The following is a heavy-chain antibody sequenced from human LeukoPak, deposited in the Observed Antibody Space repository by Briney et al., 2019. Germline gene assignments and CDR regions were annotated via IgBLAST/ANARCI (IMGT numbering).Heavy chain of an antibody. D-gene: IGHD3-10*01. CDR3: ATRYGSGGLRAAYYYYYYMDV. CDR1: GFTLNNAW. J-gene: IGHJ6*03. Sequence: GGSLRLSCAASGFTLNNAWMSWVRQVPGKGLEWVGRIKSKTDGGTIDFAAPVKGRFTISRDDSRNTLYLQMNSLKTEDTALYYCATRYGSGGLRAAYYYYYYMDVWGKGTTVTVSS. V-gene: IGHV3-15*01. CDR2: IKSKTDGGTI.